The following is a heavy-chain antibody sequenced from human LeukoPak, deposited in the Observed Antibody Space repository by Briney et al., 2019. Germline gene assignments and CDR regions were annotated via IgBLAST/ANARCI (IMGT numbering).Heavy chain of an antibody. D-gene: IGHD6-13*01. J-gene: IGHJ3*02. CDR1: GYTFTSYD. Sequence: GASVKVSCKASGYTFTSYDINWVRQATGQGLEWMGGIIPIFGTANYAQKFQGRVTITTDESTSTAYMELSSLRSEDTAVYYCARVQYSSSFDIWGQGTMVTVSS. V-gene: IGHV1-69*05. CDR3: ARVQYSSSFDI. CDR2: IIPIFGTA.